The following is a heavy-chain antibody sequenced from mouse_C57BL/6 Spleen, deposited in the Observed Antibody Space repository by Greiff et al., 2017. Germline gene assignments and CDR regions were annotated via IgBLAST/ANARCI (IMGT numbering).Heavy chain of an antibody. V-gene: IGHV1-69*01. CDR1: GYTFTSYW. CDR2: IDPSDSYT. D-gene: IGHD2-2*01. CDR3: ARRWLRYAMDY. Sequence: VQLQQPGAELVMPGASVKLSCKASGYTFTSYWMHWVKQRPGQGLEWTGEIDPSDSYTNYNQKFKGKSTLTVDKSSSTAYMQLSSLTSEDSAVYYCARRWLRYAMDYWGQGTSVTVSS. J-gene: IGHJ4*01.